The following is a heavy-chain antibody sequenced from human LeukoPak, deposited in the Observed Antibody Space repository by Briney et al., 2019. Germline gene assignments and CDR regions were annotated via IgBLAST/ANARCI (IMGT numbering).Heavy chain of an antibody. J-gene: IGHJ4*02. D-gene: IGHD2-21*01. CDR1: GFTFSSHG. Sequence: GGSLRLSCAASGFTFSSHGMHWVRQASGKGLEWVGRVKSKANSYATAYAASVKGRFTISRDDSENTAYLQMNSLKTEDTAVYYCTIDSKWGQGTQVTVSS. CDR2: VKSKANSYAT. V-gene: IGHV3-73*01. CDR3: TIDSK.